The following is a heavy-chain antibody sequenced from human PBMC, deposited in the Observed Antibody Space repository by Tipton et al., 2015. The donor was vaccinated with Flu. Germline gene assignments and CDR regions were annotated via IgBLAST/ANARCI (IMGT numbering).Heavy chain of an antibody. CDR1: GGSISSYY. CDR3: ARGRVAGTLKT. CDR2: IYYSGST. J-gene: IGHJ5*02. Sequence: LRLSCTVSGGSISSYYWSWIRQPPGKGLEWIGYIYYSGSTNYNPSLKSRVTISVGTSKNQFSLKLSSVTAADTAVYYCARGRVAGTLKTWGQGTLVTVSS. V-gene: IGHV4-59*01. D-gene: IGHD6-19*01.